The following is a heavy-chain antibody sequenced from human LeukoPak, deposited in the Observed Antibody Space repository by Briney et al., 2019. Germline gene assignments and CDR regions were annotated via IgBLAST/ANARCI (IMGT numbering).Heavy chain of an antibody. Sequence: ASVKVSCKASGYTFTSYGISWVRQAPGQGLERMGWISAYNGNTNYAQKLQGRVTMTTDTSTSTAYMELRSLRSDDTAVYYRARDRGSRITIFGVVTHNNWFDPWGQGTLVTVSS. V-gene: IGHV1-18*01. CDR1: GYTFTSYG. CDR3: ARDRGSRITIFGVVTHNNWFDP. J-gene: IGHJ5*02. D-gene: IGHD3-3*01. CDR2: ISAYNGNT.